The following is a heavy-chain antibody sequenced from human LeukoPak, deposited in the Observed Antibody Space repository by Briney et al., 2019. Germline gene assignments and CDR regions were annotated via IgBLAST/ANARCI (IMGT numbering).Heavy chain of an antibody. J-gene: IGHJ5*02. Sequence: SVKVSCKASGGTFSSYTISWVRQAPGQGREWMGRIIPILGIANYAQKFQGRVTITADKSTSTAYMELSSLRSEDTAVYYCARDLNDFWSGNNWFDPWGQGTLVTVSS. D-gene: IGHD3-3*01. CDR2: IIPILGIA. V-gene: IGHV1-69*04. CDR1: GGTFSSYT. CDR3: ARDLNDFWSGNNWFDP.